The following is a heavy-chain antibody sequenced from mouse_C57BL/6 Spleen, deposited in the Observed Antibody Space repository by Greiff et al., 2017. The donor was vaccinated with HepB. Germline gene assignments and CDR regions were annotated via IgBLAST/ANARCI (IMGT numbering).Heavy chain of an antibody. CDR1: GYTFTSYW. V-gene: IGHV1-50*01. CDR2: IDPSDSYT. D-gene: IGHD2-14*01. J-gene: IGHJ1*03. Sequence: QVQLQQPGAELVKPGASVKLSCKASGYTFTSYWMQWVKQRPGQGLEWIGEIDPSDSYTNYNQKFKGKATLTVDTSSSTAYMQLSSLTSEDSAVYYCAREYYRALFDVWGTGTTVTVSS. CDR3: AREYYRALFDV.